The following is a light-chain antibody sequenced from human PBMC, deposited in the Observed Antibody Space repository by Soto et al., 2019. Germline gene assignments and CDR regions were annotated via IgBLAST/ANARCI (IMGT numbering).Light chain of an antibody. J-gene: IGLJ3*02. CDR1: SSDVGAYNY. CDR3: SSYTTATTRV. V-gene: IGLV2-14*01. CDR2: DVS. Sequence: QSALTQPASVSGSPGQSITISCTGTSSDVGAYNYVSWYQQHPGKAPKLMIFDVSNRPSGVSIRFSGSKSGNTASLTISGLQAEDEADYYCSSYTTATTRVFGGGTKVTVL.